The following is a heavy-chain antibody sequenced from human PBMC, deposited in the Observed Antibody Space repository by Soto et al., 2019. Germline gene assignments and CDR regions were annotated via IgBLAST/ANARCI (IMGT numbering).Heavy chain of an antibody. V-gene: IGHV6-1*01. J-gene: IGHJ6*02. CDR2: TYYRSKWYN. Sequence: PSQTLSLTCAISGDSVSSNSAAWNWIRQSPSSGLEWLGRTYYRSKWYNDYAVSVKSRITINPDTSKNQFSLQLNSVTPEDTAVYYCARGIVLMVYAIPSPRYGMDVWGQGTTVTVSS. CDR3: ARGIVLMVYAIPSPRYGMDV. CDR1: GDSVSSNSAA. D-gene: IGHD2-8*01.